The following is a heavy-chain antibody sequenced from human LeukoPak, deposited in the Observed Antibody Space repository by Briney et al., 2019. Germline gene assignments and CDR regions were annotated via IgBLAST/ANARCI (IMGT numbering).Heavy chain of an antibody. J-gene: IGHJ4*02. V-gene: IGHV4-59*01. CDR3: ASDHYGDSRPYYFDY. D-gene: IGHD4-17*01. CDR1: NGPTNTYQ. Sequence: SETLSLTCTVSNGPTNTYQWTWLRQPPGRGLEWIGNIHYSGSANYNPSLKSRVIISLDTSKNQFSLKLSPVTAADTALYYCASDHYGDSRPYYFDYWGQGTLVTVSS. CDR2: IHYSGSA.